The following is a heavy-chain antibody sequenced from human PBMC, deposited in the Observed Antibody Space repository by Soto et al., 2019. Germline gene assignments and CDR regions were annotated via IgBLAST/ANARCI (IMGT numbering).Heavy chain of an antibody. CDR3: ATNSVAPAFDI. J-gene: IGHJ3*02. CDR1: GGSLSTYH. V-gene: IGHV4-59*01. Sequence: QVQLHESGPGLVKPSETLSLICTVSGGSLSTYHWNWIRQTPGKGLEWLGYIRNTGHSSYNPSLKSRVTMSLDTSKNQISLNLNSVTAADTAVYYCATNSVAPAFDIWGQGTVVTVSS. D-gene: IGHD3-10*01. CDR2: IRNTGHS.